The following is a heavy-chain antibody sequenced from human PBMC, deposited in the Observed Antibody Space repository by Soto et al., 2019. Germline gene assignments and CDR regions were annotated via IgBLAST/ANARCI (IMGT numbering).Heavy chain of an antibody. CDR2: IYYSGST. Sequence: LSLTCTVSGGSISSYYWSWIRQPPGKGLEWIGYIYYSGSTNYNPSLKSRVTISVDTSKNQFSLKLSSVTAADTAVYYCAREGKRKATVSNWFDPWGQGSLVIVSA. J-gene: IGHJ5*02. CDR3: AREGKRKATVSNWFDP. V-gene: IGHV4-59*01. D-gene: IGHD4-4*01. CDR1: GGSISSYY.